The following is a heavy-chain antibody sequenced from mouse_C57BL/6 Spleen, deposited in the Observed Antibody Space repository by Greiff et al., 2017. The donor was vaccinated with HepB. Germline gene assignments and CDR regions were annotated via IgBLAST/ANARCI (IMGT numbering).Heavy chain of an antibody. D-gene: IGHD1-1*01. CDR3: AREDYGSSYGYFDV. CDR1: GFTFSDYG. Sequence: EVQRVESGGGLVKPGGSLKLSCAASGFTFSDYGMHWVRQAPEKGLEWVAYISSGSSTIYYADTVKGRFTISRDNAKNTLFLQMTRLRSEDTAMYDCAREDYGSSYGYFDVWGTGTTVTVSS. J-gene: IGHJ1*03. V-gene: IGHV5-17*01. CDR2: ISSGSSTI.